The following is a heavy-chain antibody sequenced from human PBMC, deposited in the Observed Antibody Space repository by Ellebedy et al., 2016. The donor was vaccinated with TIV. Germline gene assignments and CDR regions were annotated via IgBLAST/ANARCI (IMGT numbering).Heavy chain of an antibody. Sequence: GESLKISCAGSGLSVIRTYMTWVRRAPGKGLEWVSATYPGGATYYADSVRGRFTVSRDDSKNTLFLQMNSLSLEDTAVYYCARGGQFGDYSDTWGQGTLVTVSS. CDR2: TYPGGAT. J-gene: IGHJ1*01. V-gene: IGHV3-53*01. CDR1: GLSVIRTY. CDR3: ARGGQFGDYSDT. D-gene: IGHD4-17*01.